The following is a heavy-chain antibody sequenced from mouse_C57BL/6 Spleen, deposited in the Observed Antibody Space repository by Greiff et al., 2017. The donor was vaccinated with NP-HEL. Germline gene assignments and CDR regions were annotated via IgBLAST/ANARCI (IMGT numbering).Heavy chain of an antibody. Sequence: QVQLQQSGAELVMPGASVKLSCKASGYTFTSYWMHWVKQRPGQGLEWIGEIDPSDSYTNYNQKFKGKSTLTVDKSSSTAYMQLSSLTSEDSAVYYCARQGVYGNYGIYAMDYWGQGTSVTVSS. J-gene: IGHJ4*01. CDR3: ARQGVYGNYGIYAMDY. V-gene: IGHV1-69*01. D-gene: IGHD2-1*01. CDR1: GYTFTSYW. CDR2: IDPSDSYT.